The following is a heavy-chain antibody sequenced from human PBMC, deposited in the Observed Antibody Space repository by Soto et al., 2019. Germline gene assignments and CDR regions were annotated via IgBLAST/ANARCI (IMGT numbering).Heavy chain of an antibody. J-gene: IGHJ6*02. CDR1: GYTFTGYY. V-gene: IGHV1-2*02. Sequence: ASVKVSCKASGYTFTGYYMHWVRQAPGQGLEWMGWISPNSGGTNYAQKFQGRVTMTRDTSISTAYMELSRLRSDDTAVYYCARDKSLGGYSYGYYYYYGMDVWGQGTTVTVSS. CDR3: ARDKSLGGYSYGYYYYYGMDV. D-gene: IGHD5-18*01. CDR2: ISPNSGGT.